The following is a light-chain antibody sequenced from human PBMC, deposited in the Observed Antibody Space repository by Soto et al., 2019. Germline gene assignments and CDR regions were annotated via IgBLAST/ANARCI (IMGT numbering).Light chain of an antibody. CDR2: EAS. Sequence: AIQLTQSPSSLSASVGDRVTITCRASQGIRSSLAWFQQKAGNPPKVLIYEASVLETGVSSRFSGSGSGTDFTLSISSLQPEDFATYDCQQFNSYTWTFGQGTTVEVK. CDR1: QGIRSS. V-gene: IGKV1-13*02. CDR3: QQFNSYTWT. J-gene: IGKJ1*01.